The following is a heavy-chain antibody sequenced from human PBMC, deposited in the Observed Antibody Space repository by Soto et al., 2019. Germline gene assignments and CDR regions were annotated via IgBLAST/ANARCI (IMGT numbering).Heavy chain of an antibody. CDR3: ARGGDYYGMDV. D-gene: IGHD3-10*01. V-gene: IGHV1-69*02. CDR2: IMPILGIA. J-gene: IGHJ6*02. Sequence: QVQLVQSGVEVKKPGSSVKVSCKASGGTFSSYTISWVRQAPGQGLEWMGRIMPILGIANYAQKFQGRVTITADKSPSTAYMALSSLRSADTAVYYCARGGDYYGMDVWGQGTTVTVSS. CDR1: GGTFSSYT.